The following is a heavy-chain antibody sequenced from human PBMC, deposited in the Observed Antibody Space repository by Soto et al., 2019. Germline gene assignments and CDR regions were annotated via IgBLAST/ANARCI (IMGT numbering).Heavy chain of an antibody. CDR2: ISGSGDTT. J-gene: IGHJ4*02. D-gene: IGHD2-21*02. V-gene: IGHV3-23*01. CDR3: AKDGIVVVTAVNY. CDR1: GFTFSSYV. Sequence: GGSLRLSCAASGFTFSSYVMSWVRQAPGKGLEWVSAISGSGDTTYYADSVKGRFTISRDNSKNTLYLQMNSLRAEDTAVYYCAKDGIVVVTAVNYWGQGTLVTVAS.